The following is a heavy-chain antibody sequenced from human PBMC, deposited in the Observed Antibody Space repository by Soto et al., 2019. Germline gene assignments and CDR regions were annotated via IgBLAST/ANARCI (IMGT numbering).Heavy chain of an antibody. Sequence: EVQLLESGGGLVQPGESLRLSCTAPEFSFSSYALGWVRLPPGKGLEWVSGITANGDSAYNADSVKGRFTVSRDNSRNTLFLQMNSLRAEDTAVYYCAKAKSTAWFFYDSWGQGTLVTVSS. CDR3: AKAKSTAWFFYDS. CDR1: EFSFSSYA. D-gene: IGHD2-21*02. CDR2: ITANGDSA. J-gene: IGHJ4*02. V-gene: IGHV3-23*01.